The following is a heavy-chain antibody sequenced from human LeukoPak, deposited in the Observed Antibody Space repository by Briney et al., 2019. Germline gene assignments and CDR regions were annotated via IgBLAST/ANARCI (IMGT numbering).Heavy chain of an antibody. CDR1: GFTFSSYG. V-gene: IGHV3-30*19. D-gene: IGHD5/OR15-5a*01. CDR2: IEADGRNK. CDR3: VRQSTGLDY. Sequence: GGSLRLSCAASGFTFSSYGIHWVRQAPGKGLEWVAVIEADGRNKFHAESVRGRFTISRDNSRNTLYLQLDSLRSEDTAVYYCVRQSTGLDYWGQGTLVTVSS. J-gene: IGHJ4*02.